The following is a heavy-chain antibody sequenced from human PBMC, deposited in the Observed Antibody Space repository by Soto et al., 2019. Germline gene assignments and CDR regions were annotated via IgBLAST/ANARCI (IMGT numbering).Heavy chain of an antibody. Sequence: GGSLRLSCAASGFTFSNAWMNWVRQAPGKGLEWVGRIKSKTDGGTTDYAAPVKGRFTISRDDSKNTLYLQMNSLKTEDTAVYYCTTDPRSVHDSSGYYYGDFDYWGQGTLVTVSS. J-gene: IGHJ4*02. CDR1: GFTFSNAW. CDR3: TTDPRSVHDSSGYYYGDFDY. D-gene: IGHD3-22*01. V-gene: IGHV3-15*07. CDR2: IKSKTDGGTT.